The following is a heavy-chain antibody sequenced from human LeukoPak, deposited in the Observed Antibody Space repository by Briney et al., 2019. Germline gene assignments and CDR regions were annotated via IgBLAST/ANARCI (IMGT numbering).Heavy chain of an antibody. Sequence: GGPLRLSCAASRFTFNSYEMNRVRLAPGKGLEWVSYINSGGSAIYYADSVKGRFTISRDNAKNSLYLQMNSLRADDTAVYYCARGGSYVHYWGQGTLVTVSS. J-gene: IGHJ4*02. V-gene: IGHV3-48*03. CDR1: RFTFNSYE. D-gene: IGHD1-26*01. CDR3: ARGGSYVHY. CDR2: INSGGSAI.